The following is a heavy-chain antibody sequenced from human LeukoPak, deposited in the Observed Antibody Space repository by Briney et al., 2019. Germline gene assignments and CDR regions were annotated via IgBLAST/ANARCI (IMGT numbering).Heavy chain of an antibody. Sequence: ASVGPSCKASGYTFTSYGITCVRQAPGHGLEGTGWISAYNGNTDYAQKLQGRVTMPTDTSTSTAYMELRSLRSDDTAVYYCARDRDYVWGSYRHTPDYWGQGTLVTVSS. CDR3: ARDRDYVWGSYRHTPDY. CDR1: GYTFTSYG. CDR2: ISAYNGNT. V-gene: IGHV1-18*01. J-gene: IGHJ4*02. D-gene: IGHD3-16*02.